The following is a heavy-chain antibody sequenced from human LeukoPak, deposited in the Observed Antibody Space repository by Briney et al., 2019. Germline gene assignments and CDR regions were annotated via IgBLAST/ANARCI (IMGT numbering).Heavy chain of an antibody. D-gene: IGHD3-10*01. J-gene: IGHJ4*02. CDR1: GFTFSSYA. Sequence: GRSLRLSCAASGFTFSSYAMTWVRQAPGKGLEWVSTISGSGGSTYYADSVKGRFTISRDNSKNTLHLQMSSLRAEDTAVYYCAKVMTRTMVRGVPPSDYWGQGTLVTVSS. CDR3: AKVMTRTMVRGVPPSDY. V-gene: IGHV3-23*01. CDR2: ISGSGGST.